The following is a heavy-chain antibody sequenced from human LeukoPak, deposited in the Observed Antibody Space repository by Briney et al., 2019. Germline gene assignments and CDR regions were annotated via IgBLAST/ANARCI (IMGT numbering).Heavy chain of an antibody. V-gene: IGHV3-7*01. Sequence: ETLSLTCTVSGGSISSYYWSWIRQPPGKGLEWVANIRQDGSVKYYVSSVKGRFTISRDNTKKSLYLQMNSLRAEDTAVHYCARVDFWSGYVFDYWGQGTLVTVSS. J-gene: IGHJ4*02. CDR2: IRQDGSVK. CDR1: GGSISSYY. CDR3: ARVDFWSGYVFDY. D-gene: IGHD3-3*01.